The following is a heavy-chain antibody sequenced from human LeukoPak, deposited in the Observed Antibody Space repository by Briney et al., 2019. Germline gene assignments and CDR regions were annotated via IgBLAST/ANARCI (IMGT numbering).Heavy chain of an antibody. CDR1: GFTFDDYA. V-gene: IGHV3-9*03. D-gene: IGHD6-13*01. J-gene: IGHJ4*02. Sequence: PGGSLRLSCAASGFTFDDYAMHWVRQAPGKGLEWVSGISWNSGSIGYADSVKGRFTISRDNAKNSLYLQMNSLRAEDMALYYCAKAEYEDIAAAGTLEGAYFDYWGQGTLVTVSS. CDR3: AKAEYEDIAAAGTLEGAYFDY. CDR2: ISWNSGSI.